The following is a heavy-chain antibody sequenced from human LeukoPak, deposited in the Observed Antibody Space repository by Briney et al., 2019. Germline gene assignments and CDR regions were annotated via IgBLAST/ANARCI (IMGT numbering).Heavy chain of an antibody. V-gene: IGHV1-18*01. D-gene: IGHD1-20*01. CDR2: ISAYNGNT. CDR3: AKDGAPCRILTGIDY. Sequence: GASVKVSSKASGYTITSYGISWVRQAPGQGLEWMGWISAYNGNTNYAQKLQGRVTMTTDTSTSTAYMELRSLRSYDTAVYYYAKDGAPCRILTGIDYWGQGTLVTVSS. CDR1: GYTITSYG. J-gene: IGHJ4*02.